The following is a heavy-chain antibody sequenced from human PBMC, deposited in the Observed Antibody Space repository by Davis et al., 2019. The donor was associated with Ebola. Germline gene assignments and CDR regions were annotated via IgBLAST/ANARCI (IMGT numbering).Heavy chain of an antibody. Sequence: GESLKISCAASGFTFSSYGMHWVRQAPGKGPEWISYISSTGTYTDYADSVKGRFTISRDNAQSSLYLQMGSLRVEDTAVYYCARVPSRRVSCYDFWGQGTLVSVSS. V-gene: IGHV3-21*05. D-gene: IGHD2-2*01. CDR2: ISSTGTYT. J-gene: IGHJ4*02. CDR3: ARVPSRRVSCYDF. CDR1: GFTFSSYG.